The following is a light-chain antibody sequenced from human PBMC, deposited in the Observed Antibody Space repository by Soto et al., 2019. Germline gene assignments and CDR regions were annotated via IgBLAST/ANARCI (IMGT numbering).Light chain of an antibody. CDR1: QSVRSNY. V-gene: IGKV3-20*01. CDR2: GAY. CDR3: QQYGTSTST. J-gene: IGKJ5*01. Sequence: EIVLSHSPGTLSLSAGKRATLSCRASQSVRSNYLAWYHQKPGQAPRLLIYGAYNRDTGIPDRFSGSGAGTDFTLTISRLEPEDFAVYYCQQYGTSTSTFGQGTRLEIK.